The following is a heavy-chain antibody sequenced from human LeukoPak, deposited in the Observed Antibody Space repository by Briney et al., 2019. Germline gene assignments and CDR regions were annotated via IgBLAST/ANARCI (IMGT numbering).Heavy chain of an antibody. D-gene: IGHD3-22*01. CDR3: ARSGYVGGYYDSSGYDYFDY. CDR2: FDPEDGET. Sequence: ASVKVSCKVSGYTLTELSMHWVRQAPGKGLEWMGGFDPEDGETIYAQKFQGRVTMTEDTSTDTAYMELSSLRSEDTAVYYCARSGYVGGYYDSSGYDYFDYWGQGTLVTVSS. V-gene: IGHV1-24*01. CDR1: GYTLTELS. J-gene: IGHJ4*02.